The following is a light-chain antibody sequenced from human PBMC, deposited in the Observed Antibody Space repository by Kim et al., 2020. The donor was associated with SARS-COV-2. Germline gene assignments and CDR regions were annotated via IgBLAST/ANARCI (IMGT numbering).Light chain of an antibody. V-gene: IGKV3-20*01. J-gene: IGKJ4*01. CDR1: QSVSNSY. CDR2: GAS. CDR3: QQYGSSPLT. Sequence: EIVLTQSPGTLSLSPGERATLSCRASQSVSNSYLAWYHQKPGQAPRLLIYGASSRATGISDRFSGSGSGTDFTFSISRLEPEDFAVYYCQQYGSSPLTFGGGTKVDIK.